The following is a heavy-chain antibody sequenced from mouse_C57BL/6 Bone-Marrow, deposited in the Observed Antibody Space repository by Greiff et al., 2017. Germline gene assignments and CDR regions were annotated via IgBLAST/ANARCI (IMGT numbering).Heavy chain of an antibody. V-gene: IGHV14-4*01. J-gene: IGHJ3*01. CDR3: TTGDGGFAY. Sequence: VQLQQSGAELVRPGASVKLSCTASGFNIKDDYMHWVKQRPEQGLEWIGWIDPENGDTEYASKFQGKATITADTSSNTAYLQLSSLTSEATAVYYCTTGDGGFAYWGQGTRVTVSA. D-gene: IGHD2-3*01. CDR2: IDPENGDT. CDR1: GFNIKDDY.